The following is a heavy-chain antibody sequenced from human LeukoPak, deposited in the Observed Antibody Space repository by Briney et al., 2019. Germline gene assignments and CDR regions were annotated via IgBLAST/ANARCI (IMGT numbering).Heavy chain of an antibody. CDR1: GYTFTGYY. V-gene: IGHV1-2*02. D-gene: IGHD6-13*01. Sequence: ASVKVSCKASGYTFTGYYMHWVRQAPGQGLEWMGWINPNNGGTHYAQKFQGRVTMTRDTSITTAYMELSRLRFDDTAMYYCAREATVVAAGTAGINFDYWGQGTLVTVSS. J-gene: IGHJ4*02. CDR2: INPNNGGT. CDR3: AREATVVAAGTAGINFDY.